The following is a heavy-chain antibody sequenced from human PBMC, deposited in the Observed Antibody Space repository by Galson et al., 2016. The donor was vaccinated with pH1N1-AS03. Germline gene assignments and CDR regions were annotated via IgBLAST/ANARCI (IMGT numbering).Heavy chain of an antibody. CDR2: IYYTGTT. Sequence: SETLSLTCTFSTGSISSYYLSWIRQPPGKGLEWIGHIYYTGTTKYNPSLKSRVTISVDTSKNQFSLRLSSVTAADTAVYYCAAGSPAPFDYWGQGTLFTVSS. CDR1: TGSISSYY. CDR3: AAGSPAPFDY. J-gene: IGHJ4*02. V-gene: IGHV4-59*01.